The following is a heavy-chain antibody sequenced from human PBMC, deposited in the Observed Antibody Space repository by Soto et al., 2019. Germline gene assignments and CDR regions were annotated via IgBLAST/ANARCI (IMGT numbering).Heavy chain of an antibody. Sequence: PGGSLRLSCAASGFTFSSYAMSWVRQAPGKGLEWVSAISGSGGSTYYADSVKGRFTISRDNSKNTLYLQMNSLRAEDTAVYYCAKESVGYYYDSSGYYPYNWFDPWGQGTLVTVSS. D-gene: IGHD3-22*01. CDR2: ISGSGGST. CDR1: GFTFSSYA. CDR3: AKESVGYYYDSSGYYPYNWFDP. V-gene: IGHV3-23*01. J-gene: IGHJ5*02.